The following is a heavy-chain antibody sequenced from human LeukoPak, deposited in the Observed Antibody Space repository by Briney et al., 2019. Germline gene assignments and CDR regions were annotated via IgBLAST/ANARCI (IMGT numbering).Heavy chain of an antibody. Sequence: SETLSLTCTVSGGSISSSSYYWGWIRQPPGKGLEWIGSIYYSGCTYYNPSLKSRVTISVDTSKNQFSLKLSSVTAADTAVYYCARADWQRSLDYWGQGTLVTVSS. CDR2: IYYSGCT. D-gene: IGHD6-25*01. CDR1: GGSISSSSYY. V-gene: IGHV4-39*07. CDR3: ARADWQRSLDY. J-gene: IGHJ4*02.